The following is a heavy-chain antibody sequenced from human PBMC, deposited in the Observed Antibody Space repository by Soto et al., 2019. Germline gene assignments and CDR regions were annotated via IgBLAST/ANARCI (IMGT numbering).Heavy chain of an antibody. Sequence: QVQLVQSGAEVKKTGSSVKVSCKTSGGTFSTFGISWVRQAPGQVLEWMGGIIPFFGTAEYSQKFEDRITITADESTTTVYMGLRSLKSEDTAIYYCARTAPMDAGDKYDYDFWGRGALVTVSS. CDR3: ARTAPMDAGDKYDYDF. J-gene: IGHJ4*02. D-gene: IGHD3-16*01. V-gene: IGHV1-69*01. CDR1: GGTFSTFG. CDR2: IIPFFGTA.